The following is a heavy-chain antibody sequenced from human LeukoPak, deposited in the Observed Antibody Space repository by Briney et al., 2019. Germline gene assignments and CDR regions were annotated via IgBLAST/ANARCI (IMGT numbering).Heavy chain of an antibody. Sequence: SVKVSCKASGGTFSSYAISWVRQAPGQGLEWMGGIIPIFGTASYAQKFQGRVTITADESTSTAYMELSSLRSEDTAVYYCARVGRPRPRVVPAGMDVWGQGTTVTVS. D-gene: IGHD2-2*01. V-gene: IGHV1-69*13. CDR1: GGTFSSYA. CDR2: IIPIFGTA. J-gene: IGHJ6*02. CDR3: ARVGRPRPRVVPAGMDV.